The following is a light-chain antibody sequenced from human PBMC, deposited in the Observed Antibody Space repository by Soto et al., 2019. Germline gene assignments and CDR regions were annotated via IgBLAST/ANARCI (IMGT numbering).Light chain of an antibody. J-gene: IGKJ4*01. CDR3: QHRSNWRT. Sequence: EIVLTQSPATLSLSPGERATLSCRASQSVSSYLAWYQQKPGQAPRLLIYDASNRATGIPARFSGSGSGTDFTLTISSLEPEDFAVYYCQHRSNWRTFGGGTKVEI. CDR1: QSVSSY. CDR2: DAS. V-gene: IGKV3-11*01.